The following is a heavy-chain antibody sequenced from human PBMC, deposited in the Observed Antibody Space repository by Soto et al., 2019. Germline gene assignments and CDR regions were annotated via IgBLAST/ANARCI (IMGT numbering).Heavy chain of an antibody. J-gene: IGHJ3*01. V-gene: IGHV3-23*01. Sequence: RVARGAGECTFSDCASAFIRQAPGEGPEWVSTLGGGDDIFYADSVKGRFTISRDDSRNTLYLQMDNLRVEDTAIYFCAKDSVSYNGIYDAFDVWGQGTVVTVSS. CDR2: LGGGDDI. D-gene: IGHD1-26*01. CDR1: ECTFSDCA. CDR3: AKDSVSYNGIYDAFDV.